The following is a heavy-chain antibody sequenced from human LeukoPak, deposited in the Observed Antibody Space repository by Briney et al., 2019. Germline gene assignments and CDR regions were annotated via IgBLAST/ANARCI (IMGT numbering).Heavy chain of an antibody. V-gene: IGHV4-34*01. D-gene: IGHD3-22*01. J-gene: IGHJ6*03. CDR3: ARGRVTYNDRKVGCYIDV. Sequence: SETLSLTRAVHGGSFSGYYWSWIRQPPGKGLEWIGEINHSGSTNYNPSLKSRVTISVDTCKNQFSLKLSSVTAADTAVYYCARGRVTYNDRKVGCYIDVWGKGTTVTVSS. CDR2: INHSGST. CDR1: GGSFSGYY.